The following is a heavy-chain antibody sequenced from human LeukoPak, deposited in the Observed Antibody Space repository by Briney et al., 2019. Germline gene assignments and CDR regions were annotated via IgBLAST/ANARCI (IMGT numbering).Heavy chain of an antibody. Sequence: GGSLRLSCAASGFGFSSYSMNWVRQAPGKGLEWVSSISSSGSYIFYADSVKGRFTISRDNAKNSLYLQMNSLRAEDTAVYYCAGDEAYFFDYWGQGTLVTVSS. CDR1: GFGFSSYS. CDR3: AGDEAYFFDY. V-gene: IGHV3-21*01. J-gene: IGHJ4*02. CDR2: ISSSGSYI.